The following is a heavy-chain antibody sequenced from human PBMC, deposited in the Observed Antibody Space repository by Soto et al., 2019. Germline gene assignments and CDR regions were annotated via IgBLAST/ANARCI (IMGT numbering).Heavy chain of an antibody. Sequence: PGGSLRLSCAASGFTFDDYAMHWVRQAPGKGLEWVSGISWNSGSIGYADSVKGRFTISRDNAKNSLYLQMNSLRAEDTALYYCAKDKMITFGGVIVNYSFEYWGQGTLVTVSS. V-gene: IGHV3-9*01. J-gene: IGHJ4*02. D-gene: IGHD3-16*02. CDR2: ISWNSGSI. CDR1: GFTFDDYA. CDR3: AKDKMITFGGVIVNYSFEY.